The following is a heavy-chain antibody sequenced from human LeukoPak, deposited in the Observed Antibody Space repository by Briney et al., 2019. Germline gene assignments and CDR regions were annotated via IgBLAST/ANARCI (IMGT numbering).Heavy chain of an antibody. CDR3: ARGYCSSTSCYGGSY. CDR1: GYTFTSYV. D-gene: IGHD2-2*01. Sequence: ASVKVSCKASGYTFTSYVINWVRQAPGQGLEWMGWINTNTGNPTYAQGFTGRFVFSLDTSVSTAYLQISSLKAEDTAVYYCARGYCSSTSCYGGSYWGQGTLVTVSS. J-gene: IGHJ4*02. CDR2: INTNTGNP. V-gene: IGHV7-4-1*02.